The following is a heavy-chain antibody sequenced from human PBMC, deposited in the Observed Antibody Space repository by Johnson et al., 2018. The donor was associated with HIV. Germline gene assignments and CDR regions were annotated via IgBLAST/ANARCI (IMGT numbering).Heavy chain of an antibody. Sequence: VQLVESGGGAVQPGRSLRLSCAASGFTFSSYAMDWVRQTPGKGLAWVSAVSAGGDNAYYADSVEGRFTISRDNAKNSLYLQMNSLRAEDTAVYYCARNGLIPAAKGVAFDIWGHGTTVTVSS. CDR2: VSAGGDNA. V-gene: IGHV3-23*04. CDR1: GFTFSSYA. D-gene: IGHD2-2*01. CDR3: ARNGLIPAAKGVAFDI. J-gene: IGHJ3*02.